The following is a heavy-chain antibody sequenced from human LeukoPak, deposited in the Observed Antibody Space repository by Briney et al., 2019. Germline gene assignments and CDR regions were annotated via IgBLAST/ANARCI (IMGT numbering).Heavy chain of an antibody. Sequence: GGSLRLSCAASGFTVSSYYMNWVRQAPGKELEWVSVIYTGGGTYYADSVKGRFTISRDNSKNTLYLQMNSLRAEDTAVYYCAKAPVTSCRGAFCYPFDSWGQGTLVTVSS. D-gene: IGHD2-15*01. CDR1: GFTVSSYY. V-gene: IGHV3-53*01. J-gene: IGHJ4*02. CDR2: IYTGGGT. CDR3: AKAPVTSCRGAFCYPFDS.